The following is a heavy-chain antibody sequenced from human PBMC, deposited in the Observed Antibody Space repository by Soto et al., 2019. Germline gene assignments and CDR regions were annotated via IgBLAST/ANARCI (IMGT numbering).Heavy chain of an antibody. V-gene: IGHV1-24*01. CDR1: GYTLTELS. Sequence: ASVKVSCKVSGYTLTELSMHWVRQAPGKGLEWMGGFDPEDGETIYAQKFQGRVTMTEDTSTDTAYMELRSLRSEDTAVYYCATEKTVTLAAANTGDYFDYWGQGTPGTVSS. J-gene: IGHJ4*02. CDR3: ATEKTVTLAAANTGDYFDY. CDR2: FDPEDGET. D-gene: IGHD6-13*01.